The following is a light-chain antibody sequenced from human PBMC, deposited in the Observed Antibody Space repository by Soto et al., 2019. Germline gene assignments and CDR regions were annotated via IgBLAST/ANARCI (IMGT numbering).Light chain of an antibody. CDR3: SSYTSTSSYV. V-gene: IGLV2-14*01. Sequence: QSVLTQPASVSGSPGQSITISCTGTSSDIGDYNYVSWYQQHPGKAPKLMIYEVSNRPSGISNRFSGSKSGNTASLTISGLQADDEPDYYCSSYTSTSSYVFGTGTKVTVL. CDR2: EVS. J-gene: IGLJ1*01. CDR1: SSDIGDYNY.